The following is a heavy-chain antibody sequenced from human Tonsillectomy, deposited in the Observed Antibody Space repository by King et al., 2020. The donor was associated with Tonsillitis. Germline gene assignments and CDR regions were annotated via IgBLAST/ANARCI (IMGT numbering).Heavy chain of an antibody. CDR3: ARGVSYNSGWRGGRWFDP. CDR1: GGSINDRSYY. J-gene: IGHJ5*02. Sequence: QLQESGPGLVEPSETLSLTCTVSGGSINDRSYYWGWVRQPPGKGPEWIGSIYFSGSTYYNASLKSRVTISVDTSKNQFSLKVYSVTAADTAVYYCARGVSYNSGWRGGRWFDPWGQGTLVTVSS. V-gene: IGHV4-39*01. D-gene: IGHD6-25*01. CDR2: IYFSGST.